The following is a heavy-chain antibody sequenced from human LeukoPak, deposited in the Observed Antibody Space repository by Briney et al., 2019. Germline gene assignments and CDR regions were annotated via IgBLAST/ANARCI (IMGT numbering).Heavy chain of an antibody. CDR1: GFTFSSYG. CDR3: AKDGSWYGATFLDY. J-gene: IGHJ4*02. D-gene: IGHD6-13*01. Sequence: GGSLRLSCAASGFTFSSYGMSWVRQAPGKGLQWVSAISGSGGSTYYADSVKGRFTISRDNSKNTLYLQMNSLRAEDTAVYYCAKDGSWYGATFLDYWGQGTLVTVSS. CDR2: ISGSGGST. V-gene: IGHV3-23*01.